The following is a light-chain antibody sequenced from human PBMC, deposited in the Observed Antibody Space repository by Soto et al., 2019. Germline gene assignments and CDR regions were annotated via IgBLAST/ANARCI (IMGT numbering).Light chain of an antibody. Sequence: DIVMTQSPDSLAVSLGERATINCKSSQSILYSSNNKNYLAWYQQKPGHPPKLLIYWASTRESGVPDRFSGSGSGTDFTLTISSLQAEDVAVYYGQQYYDTLALTFGGGTKVEIK. CDR3: QQYYDTLALT. V-gene: IGKV4-1*01. CDR1: QSILYSSNNKNY. J-gene: IGKJ4*01. CDR2: WAS.